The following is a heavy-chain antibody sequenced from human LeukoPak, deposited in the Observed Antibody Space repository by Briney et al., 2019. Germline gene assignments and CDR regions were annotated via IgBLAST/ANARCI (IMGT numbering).Heavy chain of an antibody. Sequence: PSETLSLTCTVSGGSTTGYYWTWIRQPPGKGLEWIGYIYYSGSTNYNPSLKSRVTISVDTSKNQFSLKLSSVTAADTAVYYCARGDYSSGLGYWGQGTLVTVSS. V-gene: IGHV4-59*01. CDR3: ARGDYSSGLGY. CDR2: IYYSGST. CDR1: GGSTTGYY. J-gene: IGHJ4*02. D-gene: IGHD6-19*01.